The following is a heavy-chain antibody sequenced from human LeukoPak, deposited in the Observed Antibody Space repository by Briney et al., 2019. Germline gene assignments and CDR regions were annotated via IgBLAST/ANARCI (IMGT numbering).Heavy chain of an antibody. V-gene: IGHV1-2*06. Sequence: ASVKVSCKASGYTFTGYYMHWVRQAPGQGLEWMGRINPNSGGTNYAQKFQGRVTMTRDTSISTAYMELSRLRSDDTAVYYCARSPKYYYDSSGYTDYCGQGTLVTVSS. CDR3: ARSPKYYYDSSGYTDY. D-gene: IGHD3-22*01. CDR1: GYTFTGYY. J-gene: IGHJ4*02. CDR2: INPNSGGT.